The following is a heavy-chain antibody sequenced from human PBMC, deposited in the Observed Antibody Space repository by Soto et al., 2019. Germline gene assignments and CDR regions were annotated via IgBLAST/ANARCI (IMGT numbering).Heavy chain of an antibody. CDR2: INPSGGST. J-gene: IGHJ4*02. D-gene: IGHD2-21*02. Sequence: ASGKVSCKAARYSFTGCYMHWVRQAPGQGLEWMGIINPSGGSTNYAQKFQGRVTMTRDTSTSTVYMELTSLRSEDTAMFYCARGGSMVVMTDGFDFWGQGTLVTVPS. V-gene: IGHV1-46*01. CDR1: RYSFTGCY. CDR3: ARGGSMVVMTDGFDF.